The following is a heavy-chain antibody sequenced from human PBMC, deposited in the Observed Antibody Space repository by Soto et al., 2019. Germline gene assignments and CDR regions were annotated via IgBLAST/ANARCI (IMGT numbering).Heavy chain of an antibody. V-gene: IGHV3-23*01. Sequence: GGSLRLSCAASGFTFSIHAMNWVRQAPGKGLEWVSAISGSGATYYADSVRGRFTISRDTSKNTLYLQMNSLRAEDTAVYYCAKESYFDYWGQGTLVTVSS. CDR2: ISGSGAT. J-gene: IGHJ4*02. CDR3: AKESYFDY. CDR1: GFTFSIHA.